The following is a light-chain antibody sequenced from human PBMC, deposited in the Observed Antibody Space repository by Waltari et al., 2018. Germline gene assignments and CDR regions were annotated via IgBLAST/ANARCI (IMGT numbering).Light chain of an antibody. CDR2: KAS. Sequence: DVQMTQSPSTLSASVGDRVTITCRASQSISNWLAWYQQKAGKGPKLLIYKASNLESGVPSRFSGSGSVREFTLTSSSLQPEDFATYYCQQYKSNSNTFGQGTKVEIE. J-gene: IGKJ1*01. CDR3: QQYKSNSNT. V-gene: IGKV1-5*03. CDR1: QSISNW.